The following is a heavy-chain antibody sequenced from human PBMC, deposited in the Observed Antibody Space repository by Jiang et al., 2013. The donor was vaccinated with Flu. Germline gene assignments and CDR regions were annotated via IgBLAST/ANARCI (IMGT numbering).Heavy chain of an antibody. Sequence: VQLLESGGGVVQPGRSLRLSCAASGFTFSNFAMYWVRQAPGKGLEWVAVISYDGSNKNYADSVKGRFTISRDNSKNTLYLQTNSLRAEDTAVYYCARDSDPLPQYCSGGSCYSGYFQHVGP. V-gene: IGHV3-30*04. CDR1: GFTFSNFA. CDR2: ISYDGSNK. CDR3: ARDSDPLPQYCSGGSCYSGYFQH. D-gene: IGHD2-15*01. J-gene: IGHJ1*01.